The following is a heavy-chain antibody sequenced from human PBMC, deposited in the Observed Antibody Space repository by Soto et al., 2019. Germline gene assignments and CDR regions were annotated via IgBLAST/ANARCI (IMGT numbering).Heavy chain of an antibody. CDR3: ARQAYHCDVNSFGY. CDR2: IYPADSNT. D-gene: IGHD2-21*01. J-gene: IGHJ4*02. V-gene: IGHV5-51*01. CDR1: GYSVTNYW. Sequence: GESLKISCQASGYSVTNYWIGWVRQMSGKGLERMGVIYPADSNTKFSPSFQGQVTISVDKSISTAYLQWSSLKASDSAMYYCARQAYHCDVNSFGYWGQGTQVTVSS.